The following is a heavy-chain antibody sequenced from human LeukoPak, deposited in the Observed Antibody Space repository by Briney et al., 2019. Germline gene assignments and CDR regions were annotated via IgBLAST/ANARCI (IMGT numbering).Heavy chain of an antibody. Sequence: PGGSLRLSCAASGFTFSSYSMNWVRQAPGKGLEWIGEINHSGSTNYNPSLKSRVTISVDTSKNQFSLKLSSVTAADTAVYYCARTHSSSWIDYWGQGTLVTVSS. CDR1: GFTFSSYS. J-gene: IGHJ4*02. CDR2: INHSGST. D-gene: IGHD6-13*01. CDR3: ARTHSSSWIDY. V-gene: IGHV4-34*01.